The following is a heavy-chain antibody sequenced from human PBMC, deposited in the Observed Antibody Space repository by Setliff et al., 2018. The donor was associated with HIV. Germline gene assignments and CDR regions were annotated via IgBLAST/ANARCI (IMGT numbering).Heavy chain of an antibody. Sequence: GGSLRLSCAASGFTFSSYWMSWVRQAPGKGLEWVANIKQDGSEKYYVDSVKGRFTISRDNAKNSLYLQMNSLRAEDTAVYYCARFIDSSGYLYYYYYYMDVWGKGTTVTVSS. CDR3: ARFIDSSGYLYYYYYYMDV. CDR2: IKQDGSEK. D-gene: IGHD3-22*01. J-gene: IGHJ6*03. V-gene: IGHV3-7*03. CDR1: GFTFSSYW.